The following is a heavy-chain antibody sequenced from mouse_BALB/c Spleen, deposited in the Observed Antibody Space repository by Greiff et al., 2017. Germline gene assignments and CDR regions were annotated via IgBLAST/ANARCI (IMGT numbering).Heavy chain of an antibody. Sequence: EVQLQQSGPELVKPGASVKMSCKASGYTFTSYVMHWVKQKPGQGLEWIGYINPYNDGTKYNEKFKGKATLTSDKSSSTAYMELSSLTSEDSAVYYCAREGDGYDVAWFAYWGQGTLVTVSA. J-gene: IGHJ3*01. CDR2: INPYNDGT. V-gene: IGHV1-14*01. CDR1: GYTFTSYV. D-gene: IGHD2-2*01. CDR3: AREGDGYDVAWFAY.